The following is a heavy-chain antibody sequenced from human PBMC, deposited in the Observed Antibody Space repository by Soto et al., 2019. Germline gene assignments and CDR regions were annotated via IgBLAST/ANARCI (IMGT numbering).Heavy chain of an antibody. CDR1: GFTFSKYA. D-gene: IGHD3-9*01. J-gene: IGHJ4*02. V-gene: IGHV3-21*01. CDR2: ISFGSSYI. Sequence: PGGSLRLSCAASGFTFSKYAMNWVRQAPGKVLEWISSISFGSSYIYFADSVKGRFSISRDNAKNSLYLQMTSLRAEDTAVYYCARSFYAILTGYSYYFDYWGQGTLVTVSS. CDR3: ARSFYAILTGYSYYFDY.